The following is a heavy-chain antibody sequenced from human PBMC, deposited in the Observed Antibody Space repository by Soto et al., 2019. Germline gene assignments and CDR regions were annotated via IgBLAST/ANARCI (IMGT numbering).Heavy chain of an antibody. V-gene: IGHV3-21*01. J-gene: IGHJ6*02. D-gene: IGHD2-15*01. CDR1: GFTFSSYS. Sequence: GGSLRLSCAASGFTFSSYSMNWVRQAPGKGLEWVSPISSSSSYIYYADSVKGRFTISRDNAKNSLYLQMNSLRAEDTAVYYCARDRVGYCSGGSCYSLYGMDVWGQGTTVTVSS. CDR2: ISSSSSYI. CDR3: ARDRVGYCSGGSCYSLYGMDV.